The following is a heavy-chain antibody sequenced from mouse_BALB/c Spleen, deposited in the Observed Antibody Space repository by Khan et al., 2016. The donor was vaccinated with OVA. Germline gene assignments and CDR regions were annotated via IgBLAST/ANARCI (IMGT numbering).Heavy chain of an antibody. V-gene: IGHV1-69*02. Sequence: QVQLQQSGAALVRPGASVNLSCKASGYTFTNYWLNWVKQRPGQGLEWIGNIYPSDSYTNYNHNFKDKATLTVDKSSSTAYMRLSSPTAEDSAVYYCTGGYPGNFDYWGHGTTLTVSS. CDR3: TGGYPGNFDY. J-gene: IGHJ2*01. CDR2: IYPSDSYT. CDR1: GYTFTNYW. D-gene: IGHD2-2*01.